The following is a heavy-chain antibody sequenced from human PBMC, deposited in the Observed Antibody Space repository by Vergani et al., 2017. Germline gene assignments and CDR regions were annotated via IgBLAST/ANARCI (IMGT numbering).Heavy chain of an antibody. V-gene: IGHV3-15*01. Sequence: EVQLVESGGGLVKPGGSLRLSCAASGFTFSNAWMSWVRQAPGKGLEWVGRIKSKTDGGTTDYAAPVKGRFTISRDDSKNTLYLQMNSLRAEDTAVYYCARAHSIAAAGTWWFDPWGQGTLVTVSS. CDR2: IKSKTDGGTT. D-gene: IGHD6-13*01. J-gene: IGHJ5*02. CDR3: ARAHSIAAAGTWWFDP. CDR1: GFTFSNAW.